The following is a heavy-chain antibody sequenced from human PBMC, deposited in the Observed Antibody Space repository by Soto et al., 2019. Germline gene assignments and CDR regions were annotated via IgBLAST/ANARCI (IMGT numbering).Heavy chain of an antibody. CDR3: ARLVDEAGFDY. J-gene: IGHJ4*02. V-gene: IGHV4-34*01. Sequence: QVQLQQWGAGLLKPSETLSLTCAVYGGSFSGYYWSWIRQPPGKGLEWIGEINHSGSTNYNPSLKSRVTISVDTSKNQFSLKLSSVTAADTAVYYCARLVDEAGFDYWGQGTLVTVSS. CDR1: GGSFSGYY. CDR2: INHSGST. D-gene: IGHD6-19*01.